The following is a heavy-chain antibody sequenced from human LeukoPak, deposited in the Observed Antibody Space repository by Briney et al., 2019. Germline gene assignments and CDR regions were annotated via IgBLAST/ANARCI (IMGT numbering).Heavy chain of an antibody. CDR1: GGAFSGYY. CDR3: ASGYSYSSYFDY. D-gene: IGHD5-18*01. V-gene: IGHV4-34*01. J-gene: IGHJ4*02. CDR2: INHRGST. Sequence: SETLSLTCVVYGGAFSGYYWSWIRQPPGKGLEWIGEINHRGSTNYNPSLKSRVSISVDTSKNQFSLKLTSVTAADTAVYYCASGYSYSSYFDYWGQGTLVTVSS.